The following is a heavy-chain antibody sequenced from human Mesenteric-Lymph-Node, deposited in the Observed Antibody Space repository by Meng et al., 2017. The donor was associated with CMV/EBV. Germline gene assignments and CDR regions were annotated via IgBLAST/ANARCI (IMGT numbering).Heavy chain of an antibody. D-gene: IGHD1-14*01. CDR2: INSDGSST. CDR1: GFTFSRYW. CDR3: ARDRGTNWNYFDY. Sequence: GESLKISCAASGFTFSRYWMHWVRQAPGKGLVWVSRINSDGSSTSYADSVKGRFTISRDNAKNTLYLQVNSLRAEDTAVYYCARDRGTNWNYFDYWGQGTLVTVSS. V-gene: IGHV3-74*01. J-gene: IGHJ4*02.